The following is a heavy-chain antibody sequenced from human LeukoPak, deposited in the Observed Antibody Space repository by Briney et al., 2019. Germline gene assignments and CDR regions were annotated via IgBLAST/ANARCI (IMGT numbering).Heavy chain of an antibody. CDR3: AGGGGSYYDY. CDR2: IYFSGRTT. V-gene: IGHV4-59*01. J-gene: IGHJ4*02. D-gene: IGHD1-26*01. CDR1: GGSINSYY. Sequence: PSETLSLTCTVSGGSINSYYWSWIRQPPGKGLEWIGYIYFSGRTTNYNPSLKSRVTISVDTWKNQFSLKLNSVIAADTAVYYCAGGGGSYYDYWGQGTLVTVSS.